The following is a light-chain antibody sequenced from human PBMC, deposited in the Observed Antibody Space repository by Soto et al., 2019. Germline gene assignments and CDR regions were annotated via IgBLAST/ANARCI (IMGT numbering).Light chain of an antibody. Sequence: DSQMTQSPSSISASVGDRVTITCRASQDINTWLAWYQQRPGKAPKLLISAASSLQSGVPSRFSGSGSGTDFTLTISSLQPEDSATYYCQQANIFPFTFGPGTKVHI. J-gene: IGKJ3*01. V-gene: IGKV1-12*01. CDR3: QQANIFPFT. CDR1: QDINTW. CDR2: AAS.